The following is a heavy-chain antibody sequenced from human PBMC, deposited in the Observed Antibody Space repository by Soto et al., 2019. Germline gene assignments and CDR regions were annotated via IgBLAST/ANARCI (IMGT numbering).Heavy chain of an antibody. CDR2: FDADGSDT. J-gene: IGHJ4*02. CDR1: GYTLSELA. CDR3: ATMGFCGPGCYSFDY. D-gene: IGHD2-21*02. Sequence: ASVKVSCKVSGYTLSELAIHWVRQAPGKGIEWMGGFDADGSDTIYAQKFQGRVTMTSDTSTETAYMELESLTSEDTAFYYCATMGFCGPGCYSFDYWGQGTLVTVSS. V-gene: IGHV1-24*01.